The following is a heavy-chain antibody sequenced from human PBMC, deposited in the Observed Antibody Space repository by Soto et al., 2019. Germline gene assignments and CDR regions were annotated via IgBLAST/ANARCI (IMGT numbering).Heavy chain of an antibody. D-gene: IGHD1-20*01. V-gene: IGHV3-9*01. CDR3: ASLYNWNDGGIFDY. Sequence: GGSLRLSCAASGFTFADYAMHWVRQAPGKGLEWVSGISWDGSNICYADSVKGRFTISRDNSKNTLYLQMNSLRAEDTAVYYCASLYNWNDGGIFDYWGQGTLVTVSS. CDR1: GFTFADYA. CDR2: ISWDGSNI. J-gene: IGHJ4*02.